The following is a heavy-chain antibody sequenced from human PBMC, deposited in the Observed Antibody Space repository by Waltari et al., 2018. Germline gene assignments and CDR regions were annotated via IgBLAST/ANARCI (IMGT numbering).Heavy chain of an antibody. CDR3: ARSSGSYVVDPSGY. J-gene: IGHJ4*02. D-gene: IGHD1-26*01. V-gene: IGHV4-59*08. CDR1: GGSISSYY. Sequence: QVQLQESGPGLVKPSETLSLTCTVSGGSISSYYWSWIRQPPGKGLEWIGYIYYSGSTNYNPTLKSRVTISVDTSKNQFSLKLSSVTAADTAVYYCARSSGSYVVDPSGYWGQGTLVTVSS. CDR2: IYYSGST.